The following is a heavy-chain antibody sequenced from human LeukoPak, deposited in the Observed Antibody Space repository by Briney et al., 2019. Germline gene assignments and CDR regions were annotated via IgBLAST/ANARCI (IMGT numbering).Heavy chain of an antibody. D-gene: IGHD3-16*01. CDR3: ASEWGDSNWYVF. Sequence: PSETLSLTCTVSGGSISSYYWSWIRQPPGKGLEWIGYIYYSGSTSYNPSLKSRVTISVDTSKNQFSLKLSSVTAADTAVYYCASEWGDSNWYVFWGQGTLVTVSS. CDR1: GGSISSYY. CDR2: IYYSGST. J-gene: IGHJ5*01. V-gene: IGHV4-59*01.